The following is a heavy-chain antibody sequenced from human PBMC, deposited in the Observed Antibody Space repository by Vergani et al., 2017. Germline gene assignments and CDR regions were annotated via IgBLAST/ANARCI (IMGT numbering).Heavy chain of an antibody. D-gene: IGHD3-10*01. Sequence: QVDLQESGPGLVKSSETLSLNCAVSGYSVGSGYYWGWIRQPPGRGLEWIGCVHRNGNTYYTSSLRSRATISRVTSKNQFSLRPTSVTAADTAAYYCARQNPYGSAHVDFWGRGVLVTVSA. J-gene: IGHJ4*02. V-gene: IGHV4-38-2*01. CDR3: ARQNPYGSAHVDF. CDR2: VHRNGNT. CDR1: GYSVGSGYY.